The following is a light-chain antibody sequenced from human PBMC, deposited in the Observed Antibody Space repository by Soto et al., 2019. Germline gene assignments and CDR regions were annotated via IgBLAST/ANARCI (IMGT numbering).Light chain of an antibody. CDR1: QSVKNY. CDR3: QQRSNWPRT. V-gene: IGKV3-11*01. Sequence: VMTQSAATLSLSPGERANLSCRASQSVKNYLAWFQQIPGQAPRLLIYDEYTRATGIPARFSGSGSGTDFTLNISRLEPEDFAVYYCQQRSNWPRTFGQGTKVDIK. J-gene: IGKJ1*01. CDR2: DEY.